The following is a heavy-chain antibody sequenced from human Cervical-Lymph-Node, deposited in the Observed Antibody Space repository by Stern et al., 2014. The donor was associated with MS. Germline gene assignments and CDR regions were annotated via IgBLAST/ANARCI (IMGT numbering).Heavy chain of an antibody. V-gene: IGHV4-59*01. D-gene: IGHD6-25*01. CDR3: ARGRGSF. Sequence: QVQLQESGPGLVEPSETLSLTCNVSGVSLHNFYWSWIRQPPGKGLEWIGYAHNNGSTNYSPSLRGRVTISLDTSRNQFSLNLISVTAADTAVYFCARGRGSFWGQGILVTVSS. J-gene: IGHJ4*02. CDR2: AHNNGST. CDR1: GVSLHNFY.